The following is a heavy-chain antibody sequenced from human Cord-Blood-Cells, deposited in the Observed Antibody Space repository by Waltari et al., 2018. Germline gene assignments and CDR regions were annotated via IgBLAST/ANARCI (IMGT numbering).Heavy chain of an antibody. CDR1: GGTLSSYA. CDR3: ARDHPSLHDWGSGAFDI. Sequence: QVQLVQSGAEVKQPGSSVKVSCTASGGTLSSYAIRWVRQAPGPGLEWRGGIIPIFGTANYAQKFQGRVTITADESTSTAYMELSSLRSEDTAVYYCARDHPSLHDWGSGAFDIWGQGTMVTVSS. D-gene: IGHD7-27*01. J-gene: IGHJ3*02. V-gene: IGHV1-69*01. CDR2: IIPIFGTA.